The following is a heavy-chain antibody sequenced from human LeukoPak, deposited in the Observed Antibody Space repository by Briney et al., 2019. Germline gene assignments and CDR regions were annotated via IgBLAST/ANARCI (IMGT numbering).Heavy chain of an antibody. Sequence: PSETLSSTCTGSGGSICSYYWSWIRPRAGKGLEWIGRIYTSGSTHYNPSLKSRVTMSVDTSKNQFSLKLSSVTAADTAVYYCARSSGYSYGYYLDYWGQGTLVTVSS. CDR2: IYTSGST. V-gene: IGHV4-4*07. CDR3: ARSSGYSYGYYLDY. D-gene: IGHD5-18*01. J-gene: IGHJ4*02. CDR1: GGSICSYY.